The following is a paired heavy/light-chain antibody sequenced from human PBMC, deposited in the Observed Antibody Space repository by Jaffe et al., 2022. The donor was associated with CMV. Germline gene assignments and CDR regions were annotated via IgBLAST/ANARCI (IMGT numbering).Heavy chain of an antibody. D-gene: IGHD3-22*01. Sequence: EVQLVESGGGLVKPGGSLRLSCAASGFPFSRYSMDWVRQAPGKGLEWVSSITSSSNYIYYADSVKGRFTISRDNAKNSLYLQMNSLRAEDTAVYYCARGSDYYDSSSYSGEYWGQGTLVTVSS. CDR1: GFPFSRYS. CDR2: ITSSSNYI. J-gene: IGHJ4*02. CDR3: ARGSDYYDSSSYSGEY. V-gene: IGHV3-21*01.
Light chain of an antibody. J-gene: IGKJ1*01. CDR2: AAS. Sequence: DIQMTQSPSSLSASVGDRVTITCRASQGIRNDLGWYQQKPGKAPKRLIYAASSLQSGVPSRFSGSGSGTEFTLTISSLQPEDFATYYCLQHNSDLWTFGQGTKVEIK. CDR3: LQHNSDLWT. V-gene: IGKV1-17*01. CDR1: QGIRND.